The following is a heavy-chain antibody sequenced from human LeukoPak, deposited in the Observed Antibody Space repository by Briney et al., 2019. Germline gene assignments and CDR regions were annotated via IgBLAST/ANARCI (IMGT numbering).Heavy chain of an antibody. Sequence: SETLSLTCTVSGGSISSYYWSWIRQPPGKGLEWIGYIYYSGSTNYNPSLKSRVTISVDTSKNQFSLNLGSVTAADTAVYYCARGQGMCSGGSCYLTPFDYWGQGTLVTVSS. D-gene: IGHD2-15*01. CDR1: GGSISSYY. J-gene: IGHJ4*02. V-gene: IGHV4-59*12. CDR3: ARGQGMCSGGSCYLTPFDY. CDR2: IYYSGST.